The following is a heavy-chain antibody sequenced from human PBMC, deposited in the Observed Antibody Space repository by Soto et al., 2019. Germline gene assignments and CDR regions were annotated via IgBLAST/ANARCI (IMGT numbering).Heavy chain of an antibody. Sequence: SETLSLTCTVSVGSISSYYWSWIRQPPGKGLEWIGYIYYSGSTNYNPSLKSRVTISVDTSKNQFSLKLSSVTAADTAVYYCARERWEIGELLWEYYFDYWGQGTLVTVSS. V-gene: IGHV4-59*01. CDR3: ARERWEIGELLWEYYFDY. J-gene: IGHJ4*02. CDR2: IYYSGST. CDR1: VGSISSYY. D-gene: IGHD3-10*01.